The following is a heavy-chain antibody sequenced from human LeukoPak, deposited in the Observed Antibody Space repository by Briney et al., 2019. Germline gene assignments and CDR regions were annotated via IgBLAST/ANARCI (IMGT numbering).Heavy chain of an antibody. CDR1: GFTFDDYA. D-gene: IGHD3-22*01. Sequence: GGSLRLSCAASGFTFDDYAMHWVRQAPGKGLEWVSLISWDGGSTYYADSVKGRFTISRDNSKNSLYLQMNSLRAEDTALYYCAKDSVYYDSSGSPDYWGQGTLVTVSS. CDR2: ISWDGGST. J-gene: IGHJ4*02. V-gene: IGHV3-43D*03. CDR3: AKDSVYYDSSGSPDY.